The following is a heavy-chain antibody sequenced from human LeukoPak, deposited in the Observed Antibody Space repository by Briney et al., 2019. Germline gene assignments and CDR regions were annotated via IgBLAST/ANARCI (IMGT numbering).Heavy chain of an antibody. V-gene: IGHV4-34*01. CDR3: ARVDSGSYYVKLLDY. Sequence: SETLSLTCAVYGGSFSGYYWSWIRQPPGKGLEWIGEINHSGSTNYNPSLKSRVTISVDTSKNQFSLKLSPVTAADTAVYYCARVDSGSYYVKLLDYWGQGTLVTVSS. CDR1: GGSFSGYY. D-gene: IGHD1-26*01. CDR2: INHSGST. J-gene: IGHJ4*02.